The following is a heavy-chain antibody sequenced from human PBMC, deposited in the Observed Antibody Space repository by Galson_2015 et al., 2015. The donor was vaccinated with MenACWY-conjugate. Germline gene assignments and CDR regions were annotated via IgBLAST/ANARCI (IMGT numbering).Heavy chain of an antibody. Sequence: SETLSLTCPVSGGSINSYYWSWIRQPPGKGLEWIGYMYYSGSANYNPSLKSRVTISVDTSKNQFSLTMTSVTAADTAVYYCARGVNLASMAGYWGQGTLVTVSS. CDR3: ARGVNLASMAGY. CDR2: MYYSGSA. J-gene: IGHJ4*02. CDR1: GGSINSYY. V-gene: IGHV4-59*01. D-gene: IGHD3-3*02.